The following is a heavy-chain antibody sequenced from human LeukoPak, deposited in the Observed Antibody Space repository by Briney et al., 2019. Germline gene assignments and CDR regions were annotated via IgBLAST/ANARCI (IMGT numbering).Heavy chain of an antibody. Sequence: SETLSLTCTVSGGSISSYYWSWIRQPPGKGLEWNGYIYYSGSTNYNPSLKSRVTISVDTSKNQFSLKLSSVTAADTAVYYCASTWGYSYGQLDYWGQGTLVTVSS. CDR2: IYYSGST. V-gene: IGHV4-59*01. CDR3: ASTWGYSYGQLDY. D-gene: IGHD5-18*01. CDR1: GGSISSYY. J-gene: IGHJ4*02.